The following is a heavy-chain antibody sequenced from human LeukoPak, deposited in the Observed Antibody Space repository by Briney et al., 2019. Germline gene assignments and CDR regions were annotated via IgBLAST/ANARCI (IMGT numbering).Heavy chain of an antibody. V-gene: IGHV4-39*01. CDR2: IYYSGST. D-gene: IGHD3/OR15-3a*01. CDR3: ARRGLIDY. CDR1: GGSISGSFYY. J-gene: IGHJ4*02. Sequence: SETLSLTCTVSGGSISGSFYYWGWIRQPPGRGLEWIGSIYYSGSTYYNPSLKSRVTISVDTSKNQFSLNLSSVTAADTAVYYCARRGLIDYWGQGTLVTVSS.